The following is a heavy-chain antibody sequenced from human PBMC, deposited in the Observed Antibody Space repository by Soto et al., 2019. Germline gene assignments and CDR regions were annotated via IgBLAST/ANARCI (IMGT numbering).Heavy chain of an antibody. J-gene: IGHJ2*01. V-gene: IGHV3-48*02. CDR2: ISSSSSTI. CDR1: GFTFSSYS. CDR3: ARGYYYDSSGYYWYFDL. D-gene: IGHD3-22*01. Sequence: GGSLRLSCAASGFTFSSYSMNWVRQAPGKGLEWVSYISSSSSTIYYADSVKGRFTISRDNAKNSLYLQMNSLRDEDTAVYYCARGYYYDSSGYYWYFDLWGRGTLVTVSS.